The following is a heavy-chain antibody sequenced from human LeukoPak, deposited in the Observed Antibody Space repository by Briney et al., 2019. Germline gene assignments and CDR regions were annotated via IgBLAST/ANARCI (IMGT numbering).Heavy chain of an antibody. CDR3: AREEGSGKGLDY. Sequence: ASVKVSCKASGYTFTSYYTHWVRQAPGQGLEWMGIINPSGGSTSYAQKFQGRVTMTRDTSTSTVYMELSSLRSEDTAVYYCAREEGSGKGLDYWGQGTLVTVSS. CDR1: GYTFTSYY. V-gene: IGHV1-46*01. CDR2: INPSGGST. J-gene: IGHJ4*02. D-gene: IGHD3-3*01.